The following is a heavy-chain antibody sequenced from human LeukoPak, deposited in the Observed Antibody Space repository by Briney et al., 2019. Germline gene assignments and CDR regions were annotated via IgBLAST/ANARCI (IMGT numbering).Heavy chain of an antibody. Sequence: GGSLRLSCAASGFTFSSYWMNWVRQAPGKGLVWVSRINSDGSSTTYADSVKGRFTISRDNSKNTLYLQMNSLGAEDTAVYYCARDPSPYYDFWSGSYGMDVWGQGTTVTVSS. CDR1: GFTFSSYW. J-gene: IGHJ6*02. CDR3: ARDPSPYYDFWSGSYGMDV. V-gene: IGHV3-74*01. D-gene: IGHD3-3*01. CDR2: INSDGSST.